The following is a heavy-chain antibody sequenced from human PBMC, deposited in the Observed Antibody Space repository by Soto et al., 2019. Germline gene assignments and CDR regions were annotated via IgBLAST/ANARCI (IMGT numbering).Heavy chain of an antibody. CDR2: IIPIFGTA. CDR1: GGTVSSYA. J-gene: IGHJ4*02. D-gene: IGHD1-26*01. V-gene: IGHV1-69*01. Sequence: QVQLVQSGAEVKKPGSSVKVSCKDSGGTVSSYAISWVRQAPGHGLEWMGGIIPIFGTANYAQKVQGKVTITAAESTSTAYTELRSVSSEDTAVYYCARSGSKGSHFYYWGQGTLVTVAS. CDR3: ARSGSKGSHFYY.